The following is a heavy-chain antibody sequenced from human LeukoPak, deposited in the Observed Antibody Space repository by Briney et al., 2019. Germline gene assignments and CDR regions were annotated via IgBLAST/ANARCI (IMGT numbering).Heavy chain of an antibody. CDR1: GFTVSSNY. Sequence: GGSLRLSCAASGFTVSSNYMSWVRQAPGKGLEWVSASYSGGPTYYADSVKGRFTISRDNSKNTLYLQMNSLRAEDTAVYYCAISSDWTSLDYWGQGTLVTVSS. J-gene: IGHJ4*02. D-gene: IGHD6-19*01. CDR2: SYSGGPT. CDR3: AISSDWTSLDY. V-gene: IGHV3-53*01.